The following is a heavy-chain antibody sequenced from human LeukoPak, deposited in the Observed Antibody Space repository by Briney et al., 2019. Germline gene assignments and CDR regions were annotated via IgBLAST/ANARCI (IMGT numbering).Heavy chain of an antibody. CDR2: ISSDSNYI. CDR3: ARDSILIDF. CDR1: GFTFSSYS. D-gene: IGHD2-15*01. V-gene: IGHV3-21*04. J-gene: IGHJ2*01. Sequence: GGSPRLSCAASGFTFSSYSMNWVRQAPGKGLEWVSAISSDSNYIYYGDSAEGRFTISRDNAKHSLYLQMNSLRVDDTAFYYCARDSILIDFWGRGTLVTVSS.